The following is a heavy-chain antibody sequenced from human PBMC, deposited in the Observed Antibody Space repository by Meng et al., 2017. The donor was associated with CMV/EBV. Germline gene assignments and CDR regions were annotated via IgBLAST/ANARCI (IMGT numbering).Heavy chain of an antibody. CDR2: IIPIFGTA. V-gene: IGHV1-69*06. Sequence: TFSSYAISWVRQAPGQGLEWMGGIIPIFGTANYAQKFQGRVTITADKSTSTAYMELSSLRSEDTAVYYCARERVEMTTKRRGGGLFYALDYWGQGTLVTV. J-gene: IGHJ4*02. CDR1: TFSSYA. D-gene: IGHD5-24*01. CDR3: ARERVEMTTKRRGGGLFYALDY.